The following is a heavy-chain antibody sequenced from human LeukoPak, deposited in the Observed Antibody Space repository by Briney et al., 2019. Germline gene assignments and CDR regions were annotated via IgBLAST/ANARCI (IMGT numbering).Heavy chain of an antibody. Sequence: PGRSLRLSCAASGFTFDDYAMHWVRQAPGKGLEWVSGISWNSGSIGYADSVKGRFTISRDNAKNTLYLQMNSLRAEDTAVYYCTRPDYSDHQFDYWGQGTLVTVSS. V-gene: IGHV3-9*01. CDR1: GFTFDDYA. D-gene: IGHD4-11*01. CDR2: ISWNSGSI. J-gene: IGHJ4*02. CDR3: TRPDYSDHQFDY.